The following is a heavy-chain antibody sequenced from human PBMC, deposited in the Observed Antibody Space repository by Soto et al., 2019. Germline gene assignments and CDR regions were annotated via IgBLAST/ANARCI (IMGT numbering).Heavy chain of an antibody. CDR1: GFTFSSYW. CDR3: ARVVGFSSLEYYYYGMDV. CDR2: INSDGSST. D-gene: IGHD6-13*01. J-gene: IGHJ6*02. Sequence: GGSLRLSCAASGFTFSSYWMHWVRQAPGKGLVWVSRINSDGSSTSYADSVKGRFTISRDNAKNTLYLQMNSLRAEDTAVYYCARVVGFSSLEYYYYGMDVWGQGTTVTVSS. V-gene: IGHV3-74*01.